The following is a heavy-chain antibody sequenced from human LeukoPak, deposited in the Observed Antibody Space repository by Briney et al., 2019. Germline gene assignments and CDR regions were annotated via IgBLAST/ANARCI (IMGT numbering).Heavy chain of an antibody. J-gene: IGHJ4*02. CDR3: AKRGVVIRVFLVGFHKEAYYFDS. D-gene: IGHD3-10*01. V-gene: IGHV3-23*01. CDR1: GITLSNYA. Sequence: PGGSRRPSCAVSGITLSNYAMSWVRQAPGKGLEWVAGLSGSGGGTNYADSVQGRFTISRDNPKNTLYLQMNSLRAEDTAVYFCAKRGVVIRVFLVGFHKEAYYFDSWGQGALVTVSS. CDR2: LSGSGGGT.